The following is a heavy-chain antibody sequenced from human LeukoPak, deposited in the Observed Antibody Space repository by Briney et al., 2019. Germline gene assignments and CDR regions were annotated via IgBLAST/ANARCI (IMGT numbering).Heavy chain of an antibody. CDR3: ARDQGLTAPPPYGLDV. V-gene: IGHV1-69*04. CDR2: IIPVLNIT. J-gene: IGHJ6*02. CDR1: GGTFSSSA. D-gene: IGHD5-18*01. Sequence: ASVKVSCKTSGGTFSSSAITWVRQAPGQGLEWMGRIIPVLNITTYAQKFQGSVTITADTSTSTVYMELSSLRSEETAVYYCARDQGLTAPPPYGLDVWGQGSTVIVS.